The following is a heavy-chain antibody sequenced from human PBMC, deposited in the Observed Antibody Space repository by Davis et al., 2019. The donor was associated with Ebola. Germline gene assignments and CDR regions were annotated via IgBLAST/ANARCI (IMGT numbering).Heavy chain of an antibody. Sequence: ASVKVSCKTSGYTFTDYYMNWVRQAPGQGLEWMGWIDPKTGAANYARNFQGRVSMARDTSISTAYMDLRRLTSDDTAVYYCASRTGSNSDLDHWGQGTLVTVSS. D-gene: IGHD3-3*01. CDR1: GYTFTDYY. J-gene: IGHJ4*02. V-gene: IGHV1-2*02. CDR2: IDPKTGAA. CDR3: ASRTGSNSDLDH.